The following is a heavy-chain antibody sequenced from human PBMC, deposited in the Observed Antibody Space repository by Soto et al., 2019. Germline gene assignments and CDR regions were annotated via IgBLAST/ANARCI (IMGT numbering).Heavy chain of an antibody. CDR2: ISGSGGST. Sequence: PGGSLSLSCAASGFTFSSYAMSWVRQAPGKGLEWVSAISGSGGSTYYADSVKGRFTISRDNSKNTLYLQMNSLRAEDTAVYYCAKGLRYYGSGIDYWGQGTLVTVSS. V-gene: IGHV3-23*01. D-gene: IGHD3-10*01. CDR3: AKGLRYYGSGIDY. J-gene: IGHJ4*02. CDR1: GFTFSSYA.